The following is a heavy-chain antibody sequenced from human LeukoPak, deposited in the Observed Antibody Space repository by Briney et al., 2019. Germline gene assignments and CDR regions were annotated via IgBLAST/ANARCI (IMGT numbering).Heavy chain of an antibody. Sequence: SETLSLTCAVYGGSFSGYYWSWIRQPPGKGLEWIGEINHGGSTNYNPSLKSRVTISVDTSKNQFSLKLSSVTAADTAVYYCARDDYGGKTDYWGQGTLVTVSS. CDR2: INHGGST. CDR1: GGSFSGYY. V-gene: IGHV4-34*01. CDR3: ARDDYGGKTDY. J-gene: IGHJ4*02. D-gene: IGHD4-23*01.